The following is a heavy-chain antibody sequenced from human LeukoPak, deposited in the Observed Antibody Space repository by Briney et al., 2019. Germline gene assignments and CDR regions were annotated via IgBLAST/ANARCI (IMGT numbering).Heavy chain of an antibody. D-gene: IGHD2-15*01. J-gene: IGHJ6*02. Sequence: GRSLRLSCAASGFTFSSYAMHWVRQAPGKGLEWVAVISYDGSSKYYADSVKGRFTISRDNSKNTPYLQMNSLRAEDTAMYYCARDRGWVVAASRGMDVWGQGTTVTVS. CDR1: GFTFSSYA. CDR3: ARDRGWVVAASRGMDV. V-gene: IGHV3-30-3*01. CDR2: ISYDGSSK.